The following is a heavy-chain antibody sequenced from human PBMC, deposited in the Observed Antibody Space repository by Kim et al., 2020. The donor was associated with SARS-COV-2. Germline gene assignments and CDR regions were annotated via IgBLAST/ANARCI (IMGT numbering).Heavy chain of an antibody. J-gene: IGHJ3*02. CDR2: IYHSGST. Sequence: SETLSLTCAVSGGSISSSNWWSWVRQPPGKGLEWIGEIYHSGSTNYNPSLKSRVTISVDKSKNQFSLKLSSVTAADTAVYYCARDPAYSGSYGCPAFDIWGQGTMVTVSS. V-gene: IGHV4-4*02. CDR1: GGSISSSNW. D-gene: IGHD1-26*01. CDR3: ARDPAYSGSYGCPAFDI.